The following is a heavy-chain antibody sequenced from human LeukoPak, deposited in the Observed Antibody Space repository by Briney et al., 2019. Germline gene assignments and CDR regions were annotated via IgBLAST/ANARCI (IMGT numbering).Heavy chain of an antibody. D-gene: IGHD6-19*01. CDR1: GFTFTSSA. J-gene: IGHJ3*02. V-gene: IGHV1-58*02. Sequence: GASVKVSCKASGFTFTSSAMQWVRQARGQRLEWIGWIVVGCGNTNYAQKFQERVTITRDMSTSTAYMELSSLRSEDTAVYYCAAGGSAVGAFDIWGQGTMVTVSS. CDR2: IVVGCGNT. CDR3: AAGGSAVGAFDI.